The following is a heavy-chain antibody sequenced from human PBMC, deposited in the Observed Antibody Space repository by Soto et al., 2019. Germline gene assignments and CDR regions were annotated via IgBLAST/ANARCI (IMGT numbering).Heavy chain of an antibody. J-gene: IGHJ2*01. V-gene: IGHV1-3*01. CDR3: ARGGSLYWYFDL. CDR1: GYTFTNYA. CDR2: INAGNGNT. Sequence: ASVKVSCEASGYTFTNYAMHWVRQAPGQRLEWMGWINAGNGNTKYSQKFQGRVTITRDTSASTAYMELSSLRSEDTAVYYCARGGSLYWYFDLWGRGTLVTVSS. D-gene: IGHD1-26*01.